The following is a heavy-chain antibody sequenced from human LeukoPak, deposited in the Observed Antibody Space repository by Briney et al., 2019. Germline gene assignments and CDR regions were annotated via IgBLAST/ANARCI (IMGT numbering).Heavy chain of an antibody. CDR2: ISGSGGRT. J-gene: IGHJ5*02. Sequence: GGSLRLSCAASGFTFSSYAMSWVRQAPGKGLEWVSAISGSGGRTYYADSVKGRLTISRDNSKNTLYLQMNSLRAEDTAVYYCAKDGWVAAAPNRFDPWGQGTLVTVSS. D-gene: IGHD6-13*01. CDR3: AKDGWVAAAPNRFDP. V-gene: IGHV3-23*01. CDR1: GFTFSSYA.